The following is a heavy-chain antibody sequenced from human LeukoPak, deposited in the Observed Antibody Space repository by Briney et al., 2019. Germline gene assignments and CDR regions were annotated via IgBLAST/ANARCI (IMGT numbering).Heavy chain of an antibody. Sequence: PGGSLRLSCAASGFTFSSYAMSWVRQAPGKRLEWVSAISGSGGSTYYADSVKGRFTISRDNSKNTLYLQMNSLRAEDTAVYYCAKERITMIVVVITTAFDYWGQGTLVTVSS. CDR1: GFTFSSYA. CDR2: ISGSGGST. D-gene: IGHD3-22*01. J-gene: IGHJ4*02. CDR3: AKERITMIVVVITTAFDY. V-gene: IGHV3-23*01.